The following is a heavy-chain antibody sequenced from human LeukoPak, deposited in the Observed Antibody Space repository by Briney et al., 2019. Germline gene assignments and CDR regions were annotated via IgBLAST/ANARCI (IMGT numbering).Heavy chain of an antibody. CDR1: GFTFSTYS. CDR2: ISSSSSTI. CDR3: ARGLSTIFGVVGDI. D-gene: IGHD3-3*01. Sequence: PGGSLRLSCSASGFTFSTYSMNWVRQAPGKGLEWVSYISSSSSTIYYADSVKGRFTISRDNAKNSLYLQMNSLRAEDTAVYYCARGLSTIFGVVGDIWGQGTMVTVSS. V-gene: IGHV3-48*01. J-gene: IGHJ3*02.